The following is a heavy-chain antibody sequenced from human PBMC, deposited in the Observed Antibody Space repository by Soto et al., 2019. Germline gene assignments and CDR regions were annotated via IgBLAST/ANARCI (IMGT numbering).Heavy chain of an antibody. J-gene: IGHJ4*02. Sequence: GGSLRLSCAASGFTFSSYGMHWVRQAPGKGLEWVAVTSYDGSNKYYADSVKGRFTISRDNSKNTLYLQMNSLRAEDTAVYYCAKDHVRYYYDSSPSEYYFDYWGQGTLVTVSS. CDR2: TSYDGSNK. D-gene: IGHD3-22*01. V-gene: IGHV3-30*18. CDR1: GFTFSSYG. CDR3: AKDHVRYYYDSSPSEYYFDY.